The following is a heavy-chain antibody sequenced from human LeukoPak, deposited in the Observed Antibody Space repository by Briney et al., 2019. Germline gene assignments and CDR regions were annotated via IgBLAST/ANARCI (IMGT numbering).Heavy chain of an antibody. Sequence: KASETLSLTCAVYGGSFSGYYWSWIRQPPGKGLEWIGEINHSGSTNCNPSLKSRVTISVDTSKNQFSLKLSSVTAADTAVYYCARVVRGVTPSTYYYYYMDVWGKGTTVTISS. CDR3: ARVVRGVTPSTYYYYYMDV. D-gene: IGHD3-10*01. V-gene: IGHV4-34*01. CDR1: GGSFSGYY. CDR2: INHSGST. J-gene: IGHJ6*03.